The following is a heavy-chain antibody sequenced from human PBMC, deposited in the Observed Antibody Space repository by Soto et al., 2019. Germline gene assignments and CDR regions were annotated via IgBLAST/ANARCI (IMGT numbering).Heavy chain of an antibody. J-gene: IGHJ5*02. D-gene: IGHD3-3*01. Sequence: ASVKVSCKVSGYTLTELSMNWVRQAPGKGLEWMGGFDPEDGETIYAQRFQVRVTMTEDTSKDTAYIELSSLKSEDTAVYYCATIYDFWSGHNWFDPWAQGTLVPVSS. CDR3: ATIYDFWSGHNWFDP. V-gene: IGHV1-24*01. CDR2: FDPEDGET. CDR1: GYTLTELS.